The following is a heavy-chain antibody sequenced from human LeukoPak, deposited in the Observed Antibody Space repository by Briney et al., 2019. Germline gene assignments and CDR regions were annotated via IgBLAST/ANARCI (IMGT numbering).Heavy chain of an antibody. V-gene: IGHV1-2*02. CDR1: GYTFTGYY. CDR3: ARDHGTYDAFDI. CDR2: INPNSGGT. J-gene: IGHJ3*02. Sequence: ASVKVSCKASGYTFTGYYMHWVRQAPGQGLEWMGWINPNSGGTNYAQKFQGRVTMTRDTSTSTVYMELSSLRSEDTAVYYCARDHGTYDAFDIWGQGTTVTVSS.